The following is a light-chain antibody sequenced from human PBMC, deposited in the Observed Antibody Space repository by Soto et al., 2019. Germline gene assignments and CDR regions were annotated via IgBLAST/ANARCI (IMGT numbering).Light chain of an antibody. V-gene: IGKV1-33*01. CDR1: QDIINY. Sequence: DIHLTQSPSSLSASVGDRLTITCQASQDIINYLNWYQQKPGKAPTLLIYDGSNLEAGVPSRFSGSGSGTHFTLIISSLQPEDLGTYYCQQFDSLPPTFGGGTKVEIK. CDR3: QQFDSLPPT. CDR2: DGS. J-gene: IGKJ4*01.